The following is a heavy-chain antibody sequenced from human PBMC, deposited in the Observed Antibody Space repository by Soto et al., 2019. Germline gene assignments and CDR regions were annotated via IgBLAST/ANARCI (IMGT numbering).Heavy chain of an antibody. D-gene: IGHD4-17*01. CDR2: IVVASGNT. Sequence: GASVKVSCKASGLTFSSSAVQWVRQARGQRLEWIGWIVVASGNTNYAQKFQERATITRDMSTSTAYMELSSLRSEDTAVYYCAAATTVTTFDYWGQGTQVTVSS. J-gene: IGHJ4*02. CDR1: GLTFSSSA. V-gene: IGHV1-58*01. CDR3: AAATTVTTFDY.